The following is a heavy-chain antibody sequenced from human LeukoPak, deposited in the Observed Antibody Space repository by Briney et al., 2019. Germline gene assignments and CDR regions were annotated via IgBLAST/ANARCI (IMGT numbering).Heavy chain of an antibody. CDR1: GYTFTSYA. D-gene: IGHD3-9*01. CDR3: ARGKLRYFDWLKITGNWFDP. J-gene: IGHJ5*02. Sequence: GASVKVSCKASGYTFTSYAMNWVRQAPGQGLEWMGWINTNTGNPTYAQGFTGRFVFSLDTSVSTAYLQISSLKAEDTAVYYCARGKLRYFDWLKITGNWFDPWGQGTLVTVSS. V-gene: IGHV7-4-1*02. CDR2: INTNTGNP.